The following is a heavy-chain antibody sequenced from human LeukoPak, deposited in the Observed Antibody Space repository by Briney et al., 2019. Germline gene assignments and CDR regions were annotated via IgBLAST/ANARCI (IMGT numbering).Heavy chain of an antibody. Sequence: GGSLRLSCAASGFTFSSYGMSWVRQAPGKGLEWVSAISGSGGNTYYADSVKGRFTISRDNSKNTLYLQMNSLRAEDTAVYYCARDLSPGGYYDSSGYWGQGTLVTVSS. CDR1: GFTFSSYG. D-gene: IGHD3-22*01. CDR2: ISGSGGNT. J-gene: IGHJ4*02. V-gene: IGHV3-23*01. CDR3: ARDLSPGGYYDSSGY.